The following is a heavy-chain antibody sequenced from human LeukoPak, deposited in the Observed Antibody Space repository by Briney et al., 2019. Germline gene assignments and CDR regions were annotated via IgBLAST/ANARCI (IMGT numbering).Heavy chain of an antibody. CDR3: ARGNSGSYYGFDY. V-gene: IGHV4-59*01. D-gene: IGHD1-26*01. CDR2: IYYTGST. CDR1: GGSISSYY. J-gene: IGHJ4*02. Sequence: PSETLSLTCTVSGGSISSYYWSWIRQPPGKGLEWIGYIYYTGSTNYNPSLKSRVTISVDTSKNQFSLKLSSVTAADTAVYYCARGNSGSYYGFDYWGQGALVTVSS.